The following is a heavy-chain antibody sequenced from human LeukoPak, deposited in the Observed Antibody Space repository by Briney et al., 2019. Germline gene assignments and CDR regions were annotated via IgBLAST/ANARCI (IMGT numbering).Heavy chain of an antibody. CDR3: AKDPPHVSWLFDY. J-gene: IGHJ4*02. D-gene: IGHD3-16*01. V-gene: IGHV3-23*01. CDR2: ITNSGGTT. Sequence: PSETLSLTCTVSGGSISSYYWSWIRQPPGKGLEWVSAITNSGGTTYYADSVKGRFTISRDNSKNTLYLQMNSLRAEDTAVYYCAKDPPHVSWLFDYWGQGTLVTVSS. CDR1: GGSISSYY.